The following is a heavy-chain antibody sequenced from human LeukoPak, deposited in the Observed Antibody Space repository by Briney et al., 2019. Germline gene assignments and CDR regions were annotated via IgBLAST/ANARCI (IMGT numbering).Heavy chain of an antibody. CDR3: ARSIGPGAFDI. CDR2: IIPIFGTA. J-gene: IGHJ3*02. Sequence: SVKVSCRASGGTFSSYAISWVRQAPGQGLERMGGIIPIFGTANYAQKFQGRVTITTDESTSTAYMELSSLRSEDTAVYYCARSIGPGAFDIWGQGTMVTVSS. CDR1: GGTFSSYA. V-gene: IGHV1-69*05. D-gene: IGHD1-1*01.